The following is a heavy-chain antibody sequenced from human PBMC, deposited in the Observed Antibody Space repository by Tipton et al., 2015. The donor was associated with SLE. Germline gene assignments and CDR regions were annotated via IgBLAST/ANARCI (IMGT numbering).Heavy chain of an antibody. CDR2: ISGGGGST. D-gene: IGHD5-24*01. Sequence: SLRLSCATSGFTFSRYAMSWVRQAPGKGLEWVSAISGGGGSTYYVDSVRGRFSISRDNSGKTLYLQMNSLRAEDTAVYYCAKETRWLQLLDLWGQGTLVTVSS. CDR1: GFTFSRYA. CDR3: AKETRWLQLLDL. V-gene: IGHV3-23*01. J-gene: IGHJ4*02.